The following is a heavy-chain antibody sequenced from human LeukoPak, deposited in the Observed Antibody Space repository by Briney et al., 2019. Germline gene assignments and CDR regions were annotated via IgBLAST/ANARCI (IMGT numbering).Heavy chain of an antibody. Sequence: ASVTVSCKASGYTFTDNYIHWVRQAPGQGLEWMGRVNPDSGGINYAQKFQGRVTMTRDTSINTAFVELRRLRSDDTATYYCARAQNYHDRSAYSDDTFDVSGHGTMITVSS. V-gene: IGHV1-2*06. J-gene: IGHJ3*01. CDR1: GYTFTDNY. CDR2: VNPDSGGI. CDR3: ARAQNYHDRSAYSDDTFDV. D-gene: IGHD3-22*01.